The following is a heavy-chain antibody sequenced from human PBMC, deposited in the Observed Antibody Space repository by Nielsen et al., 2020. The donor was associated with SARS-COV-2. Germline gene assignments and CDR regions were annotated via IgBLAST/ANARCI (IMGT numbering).Heavy chain of an antibody. J-gene: IGHJ3*02. V-gene: IGHV4-4*02. CDR2: IYHSGST. D-gene: IGHD6-13*01. CDR1: GGSISSSNW. CDR3: ARAVAAAGTGFDAFDI. Sequence: SETLSLTCAVSGGSISSSNWWSWVRQPPGQGLEWIGEIYHSGSTNYNPSLKSRVTISVDKSKNQFSLKLSSVTAADTAVYYCARAVAAAGTGFDAFDIWGQGTMVTVSS.